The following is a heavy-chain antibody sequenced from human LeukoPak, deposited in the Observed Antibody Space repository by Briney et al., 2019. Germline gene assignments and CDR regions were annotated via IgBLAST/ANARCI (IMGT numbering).Heavy chain of an antibody. V-gene: IGHV4-4*07. CDR3: ARDLPVAGHYYFDY. D-gene: IGHD5-12*01. CDR1: GGSISSYY. CDR2: IYTSGST. Sequence: PSETLSLTCTVSGGSISSYYWSWIRQPAGKGLEWIGRIYTSGSTNYNPSLKSRVTMSVDTSKNQFSLKLSSVTAADTAVYYCARDLPVAGHYYFDYWGQGTLVTVSS. J-gene: IGHJ4*02.